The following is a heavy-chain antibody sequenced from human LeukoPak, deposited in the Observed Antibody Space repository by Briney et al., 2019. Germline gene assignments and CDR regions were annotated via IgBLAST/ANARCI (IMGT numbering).Heavy chain of an antibody. J-gene: IGHJ3*02. Sequence: SETLSLTCTVSGGSISSGGYYWSWIRQHPGKGLEWIGYIYYSGSTNYNPSLKSRVTISVDTSKNQFSLKLSSVTAADTAVYYCASKGFKDAFDIWGQGTMVTASS. V-gene: IGHV4-61*08. CDR2: IYYSGST. CDR3: ASKGFKDAFDI. CDR1: GGSISSGGYY.